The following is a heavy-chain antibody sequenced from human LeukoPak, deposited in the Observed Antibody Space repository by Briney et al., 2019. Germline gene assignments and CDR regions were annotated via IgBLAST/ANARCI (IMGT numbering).Heavy chain of an antibody. CDR1: GFTFSSYA. CDR2: ISNSGGST. CDR3: AKDLILGGNSVRGFDY. D-gene: IGHD4-23*01. J-gene: IGHJ4*02. Sequence: PGGSLRLSCAASGFTFSSYAMSWVRQAPGKGLEWVSAISNSGGSTYYSDSVKGRFTISRDNSKNTLYLQMNSLRAEDTAVYYCAKDLILGGNSVRGFDYWGQGTLVTVSS. V-gene: IGHV3-23*01.